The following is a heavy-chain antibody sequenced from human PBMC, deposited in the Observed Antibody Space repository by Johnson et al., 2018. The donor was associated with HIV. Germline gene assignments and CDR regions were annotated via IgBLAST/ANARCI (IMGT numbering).Heavy chain of an antibody. Sequence: QVQLVESGGGVVQPGKSLRLSCAASGFTFSNHAIHWVRQAPGKGLEWVAIVAYDGSNKYSADSVKGRFTISRDDSKNTLYLQMNSLIPEDTAVYYCARVRRSGWYDNDAFDIWGQGTMVTVSS. D-gene: IGHD6-19*01. CDR2: VAYDGSNK. J-gene: IGHJ3*02. CDR3: ARVRRSGWYDNDAFDI. CDR1: GFTFSNHA. V-gene: IGHV3-30*04.